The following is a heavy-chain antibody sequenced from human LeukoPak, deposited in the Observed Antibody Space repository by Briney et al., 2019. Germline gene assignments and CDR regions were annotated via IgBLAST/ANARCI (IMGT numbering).Heavy chain of an antibody. V-gene: IGHV3-74*01. CDR1: EFTFSSYW. J-gene: IGHJ4*02. CDR3: ARGGLTGTTIPYFDY. Sequence: GGPLRLSCTASEFTFSSYWMHWVRQPPGKGLVWVSRINSDGSSTSYADAVKGRFTISRDNAKNTLYLRMNSLRAEDTAVYYCARGGLTGTTIPYFDYWGQGTLVTVSS. CDR2: INSDGSST. D-gene: IGHD1-7*01.